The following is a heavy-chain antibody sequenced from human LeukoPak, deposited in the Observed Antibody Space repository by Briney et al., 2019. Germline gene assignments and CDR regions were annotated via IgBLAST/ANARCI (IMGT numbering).Heavy chain of an antibody. CDR1: GGSISSSSYY. V-gene: IGHV4-39*07. CDR2: IYYSGST. J-gene: IGHJ6*03. Sequence: SETLSLTCTVSGGSISSSSYYWGWIRQPPGKGLEWIGSIYYSGSTYYNPSLKSRVTISVDTSENQFSLKLSSVTAADTAVYYCARGAGAYYYYYMDVWGKGTTVTVSS. D-gene: IGHD1-26*01. CDR3: ARGAGAYYYYYMDV.